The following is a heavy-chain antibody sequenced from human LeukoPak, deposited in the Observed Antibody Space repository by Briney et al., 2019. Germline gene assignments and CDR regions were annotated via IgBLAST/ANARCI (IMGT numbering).Heavy chain of an antibody. D-gene: IGHD4-23*01. Sequence: GGSLRLSCAASGFTFSGSAMHWVRQASGKGLEWVGRIRSKANSYATAYAASVKGRFTISRDDSKNTVYLQMNSLKTEDTAVYYCTRRYGGNPGSNWFDPWGQGTLVTVSS. CDR2: IRSKANSYAT. CDR1: GFTFSGSA. J-gene: IGHJ5*02. CDR3: TRRYGGNPGSNWFDP. V-gene: IGHV3-73*01.